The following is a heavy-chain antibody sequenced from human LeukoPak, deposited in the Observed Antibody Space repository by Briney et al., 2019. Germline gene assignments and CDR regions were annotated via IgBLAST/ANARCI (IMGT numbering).Heavy chain of an antibody. V-gene: IGHV4-31*03. CDR2: IYYSGST. CDR3: ARVLSRSNWFDP. J-gene: IGHJ5*02. CDR1: GGSISSGGYY. Sequence: PSQTLSLTCTVSGGSISSGGYYWSWIRQHPGKGLEWIGYIYYSGSTYYNPSLKSRVTISVDTSKNQFSLKLSSVTAADMAVYYCARVLSRSNWFDPWGQGTLVTVSS. D-gene: IGHD2-15*01.